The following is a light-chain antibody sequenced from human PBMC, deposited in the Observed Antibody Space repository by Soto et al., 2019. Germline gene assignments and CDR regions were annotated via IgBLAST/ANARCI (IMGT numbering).Light chain of an antibody. CDR1: QSVSSSY. J-gene: IGKJ2*01. CDR3: QQYGTSPPKYT. CDR2: GAS. Sequence: EIVLTQSPGTLSLSPGERATLSCRASQSVSSSYLAWYQQKPGQAPGLLIYGASSRATDIPDRFSGSGSGTDFTLTISRLEPEDFAVYYCQQYGTSPPKYTFGQGTKLEIK. V-gene: IGKV3-20*01.